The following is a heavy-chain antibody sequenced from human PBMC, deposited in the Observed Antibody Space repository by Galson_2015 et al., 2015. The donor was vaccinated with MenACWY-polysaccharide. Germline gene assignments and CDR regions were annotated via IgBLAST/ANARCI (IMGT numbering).Heavy chain of an antibody. CDR3: ARDFQWAWDF. Sequence: SLRLSCAASGFNFGVYSIHWVRQAPGKGLEWVAVISHDGSHIYHADSVQGRFTISRDNSKNTLYLQMNSLRTEDTAVYYCARDFQWAWDFWGQGTVVTVSS. CDR1: GFNFGVYS. V-gene: IGHV3-30*04. J-gene: IGHJ4*02. CDR2: ISHDGSHI. D-gene: IGHD1-26*01.